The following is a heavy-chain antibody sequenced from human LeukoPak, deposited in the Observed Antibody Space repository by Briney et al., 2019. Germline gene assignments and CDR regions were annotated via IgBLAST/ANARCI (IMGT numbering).Heavy chain of an antibody. CDR1: GGSISSYY. CDR3: AREGTGVGALDI. J-gene: IGHJ3*02. Sequence: PSETLSLTCTVSGGSISSYYWSWIRQPPGKGLEWIGYIYYSGSTNYNPSLKSRVTISVDTSKNQFSLKLSSVTAADTAVYYCAREGTGVGALDIWGQGTMVTVSS. V-gene: IGHV4-59*01. D-gene: IGHD7-27*01. CDR2: IYYSGST.